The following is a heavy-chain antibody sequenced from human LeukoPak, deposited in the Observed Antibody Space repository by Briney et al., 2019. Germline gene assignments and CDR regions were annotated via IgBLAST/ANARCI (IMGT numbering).Heavy chain of an antibody. V-gene: IGHV4-39*01. J-gene: IGHJ5*02. CDR2: IYYSGST. CDR1: GGSISSSSYY. Sequence: SQTLSLTCTVSGGSISSSSYYWGWIRQPPGKGLEWVGSIYYSGSTYYNPSLKSRVTISADTSKNQFSLKLSSVTAADTAVYYCASRTAYCSGGSCYSFDPWGQGTLVTVSS. D-gene: IGHD2-15*01. CDR3: ASRTAYCSGGSCYSFDP.